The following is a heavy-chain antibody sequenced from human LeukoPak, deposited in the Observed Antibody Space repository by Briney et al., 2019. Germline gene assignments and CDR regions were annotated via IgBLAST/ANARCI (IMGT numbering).Heavy chain of an antibody. Sequence: ASVKVSCKASGYTFTGYYMHWVRQAPGHGLEWMGWINPNSGGTNYAQKFQGRVTMTRDTSISTAYMELSRLRSDDTAVYYCARGPPPSYCGGDCYLDPWGQGTLVTVSS. J-gene: IGHJ5*02. CDR2: INPNSGGT. V-gene: IGHV1-2*02. D-gene: IGHD2-21*01. CDR3: ARGPPPSYCGGDCYLDP. CDR1: GYTFTGYY.